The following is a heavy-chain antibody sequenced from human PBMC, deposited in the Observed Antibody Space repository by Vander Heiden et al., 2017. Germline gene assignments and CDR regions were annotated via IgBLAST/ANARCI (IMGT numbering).Heavy chain of an antibody. CDR1: GFTFRTYN. J-gene: IGHJ4*02. CDR2: ISSGGNYI. Sequence: EVQLVESGGGLVKPGGSLRLSCAASGFTFRTYNMNWVRQAPGKGLEWVSSISSGGNYIYYADSMKGRFTISRDNAKNSLYLQMNSLRAEDTAVYFCARFYSSSNYGCDYWGQGTLVTVSS. D-gene: IGHD6-13*01. CDR3: ARFYSSSNYGCDY. V-gene: IGHV3-21*01.